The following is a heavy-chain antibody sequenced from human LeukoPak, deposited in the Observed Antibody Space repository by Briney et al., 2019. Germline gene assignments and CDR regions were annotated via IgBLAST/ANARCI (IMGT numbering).Heavy chain of an antibody. CDR3: KVTMPRHLYYYYYYMDV. CDR1: GGSFSGYY. D-gene: IGHD2-2*01. J-gene: IGHJ6*03. V-gene: IGHV4-34*01. CDR2: INHSGST. Sequence: PSETLSLTCAVYGGSFSGYYWSWIRQPPGKGLEWIGEINHSGSTNYNPSLKSRVTISVDTSKNQFSLKLSSVTAADTAVYYCKVTMPRHLYYYYYYMDVWGKGTTVTVSS.